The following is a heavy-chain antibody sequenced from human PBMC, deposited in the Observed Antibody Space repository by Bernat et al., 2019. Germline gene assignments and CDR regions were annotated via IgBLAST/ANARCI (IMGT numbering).Heavy chain of an antibody. CDR3: ARDIGLLLWFGESPGSDAFDI. J-gene: IGHJ3*02. V-gene: IGHV3-21*05. CDR1: GFTFSSYS. D-gene: IGHD3-10*01. Sequence: EVQLVESGGGLVKPGGSLRLSCAASGFTFSSYSMNWVRQAPGKGLEWVSYISSSSSYIYYADSVKGRFTISRDNAKNSLYLQMNSLRAEDTAVYYCARDIGLLLWFGESPGSDAFDIWGQGTMVTVSS. CDR2: ISSSSSYI.